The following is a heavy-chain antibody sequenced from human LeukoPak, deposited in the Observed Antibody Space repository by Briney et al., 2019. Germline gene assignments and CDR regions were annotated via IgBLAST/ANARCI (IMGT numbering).Heavy chain of an antibody. D-gene: IGHD3-22*01. J-gene: IGHJ4*02. CDR2: INHSGST. CDR1: GGSFSGCY. CDR3: ARGGLYYYDSSFDY. Sequence: SETLSLTCAVYGGSFSGCYWSWIRQPPGKGLEWIGEINHSGSTNYNPSLKSRVTISVDTSKNQFSLKLSSVTAADTAVYYCARGGLYYYDSSFDYWGQGTLVTVSS. V-gene: IGHV4-34*01.